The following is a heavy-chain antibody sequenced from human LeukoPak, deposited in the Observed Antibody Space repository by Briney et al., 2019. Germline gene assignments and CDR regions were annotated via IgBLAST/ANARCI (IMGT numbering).Heavy chain of an antibody. V-gene: IGHV1-2*02. J-gene: IGHJ6*02. CDR1: GYTFSGNY. CDR3: ARGGSSSGSYYYGVDA. Sequence: ASVKDSCKTSGYTFSGNYIYWVRQAPGQGLEWVGWINPNSGDTNYAQKFQGRVTMTRDTSISTAYMDLSSLISDDTAVYYCARGGSSSGSYYYGVDAWGQGTTVTVSS. D-gene: IGHD3-10*01. CDR2: INPNSGDT.